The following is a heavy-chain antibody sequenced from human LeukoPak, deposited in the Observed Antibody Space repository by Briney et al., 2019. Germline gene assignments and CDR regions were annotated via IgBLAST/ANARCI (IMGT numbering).Heavy chain of an antibody. J-gene: IGHJ4*02. CDR3: ARDGTYYFDY. Sequence: ASVRVSCKASGYIFTSYGISWVRQAPGQGLEWMGWISVYNGNTNYAQKLQGRVTMTTDTSTSTAYVELRSLRSDDTAVYYCARDGTYYFDYWGQGTLVTVSS. D-gene: IGHD1-26*01. CDR2: ISVYNGNT. CDR1: GYIFTSYG. V-gene: IGHV1-18*01.